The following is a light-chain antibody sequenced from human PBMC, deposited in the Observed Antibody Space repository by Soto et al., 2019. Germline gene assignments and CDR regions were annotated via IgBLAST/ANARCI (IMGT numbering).Light chain of an antibody. Sequence: QSVLTQPASVSGSPGQSITISCTGTSSDDGGYNYVSWYQQHPGKAPKLMIYAVSNRPSGVSNRFSGSKSGNTATLTISGLQAEDEADYYCCSYTVSGTYVFGTGTKVTV. CDR1: SSDDGGYNY. V-gene: IGLV2-14*01. CDR2: AVS. J-gene: IGLJ1*01. CDR3: CSYTVSGTYV.